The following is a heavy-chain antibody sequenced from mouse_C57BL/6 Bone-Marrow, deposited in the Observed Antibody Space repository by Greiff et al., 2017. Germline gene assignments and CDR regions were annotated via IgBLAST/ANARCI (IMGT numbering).Heavy chain of an antibody. CDR1: GYTFTDYY. Sequence: EVQLQQSGPVLVKPGASVKMSCKASGYTFTDYYMNWVKQSHGKSLEWIGVINPYNGGTSYNQKFKGKATLTVDKSSSTAYMELNSLTSEDSAVYYCASWDYGSSIFAYWGQGTLVTVSA. V-gene: IGHV1-19*01. CDR3: ASWDYGSSIFAY. CDR2: INPYNGGT. J-gene: IGHJ3*01. D-gene: IGHD1-1*01.